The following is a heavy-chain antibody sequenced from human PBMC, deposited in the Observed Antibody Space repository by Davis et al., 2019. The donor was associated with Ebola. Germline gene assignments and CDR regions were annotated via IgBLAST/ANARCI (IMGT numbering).Heavy chain of an antibody. CDR2: ISSSGSTI. CDR1: GFTFSDYY. V-gene: IGHV3-11*01. Sequence: GESLKISCAASGFTFSDYYMSWIRQAPGKGLEWVSYISSSGSTIYYADSVKGRFTISRDNAKNSLYLQMNSPRAEDTAVYYCAPQRITIFGVADVGGMDVWGQGTTVTVSS. D-gene: IGHD3-3*01. CDR3: APQRITIFGVADVGGMDV. J-gene: IGHJ6*02.